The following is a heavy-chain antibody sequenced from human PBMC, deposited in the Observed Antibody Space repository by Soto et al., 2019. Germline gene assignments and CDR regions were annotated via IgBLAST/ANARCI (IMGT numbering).Heavy chain of an antibody. D-gene: IGHD2-15*01. J-gene: IGHJ6*02. CDR2: IYYSGST. Sequence: QVQLQESGPGLGKPSQTLSLTCTVSGGSISSGGYNWNWIRQHPGKGLERIGYIYYSGSTYYNPSLKSRVTISVDTCKNQFSLKLSSVTAADTAVYYCARGRPPHYCVMDVWGQGTTVTVSS. CDR1: GGSISSGGYN. V-gene: IGHV4-31*03. CDR3: ARGRPPHYCVMDV.